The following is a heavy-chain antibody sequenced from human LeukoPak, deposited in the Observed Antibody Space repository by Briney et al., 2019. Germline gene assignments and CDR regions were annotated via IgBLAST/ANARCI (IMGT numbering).Heavy chain of an antibody. CDR2: ISYDGSNK. J-gene: IGHJ4*02. V-gene: IGHV3-30*18. CDR3: AKEEQVGAFDY. Sequence: PGGSLRLSCAASGFTFSSYGMHWVRQAPGKGLEWVAVISYDGSNKYYADSVKGRFTISRDNSENTLYLQMNSLRAEDTAVYYCAKEEQVGAFDYWGQGTLVTVSS. D-gene: IGHD1-26*01. CDR1: GFTFSSYG.